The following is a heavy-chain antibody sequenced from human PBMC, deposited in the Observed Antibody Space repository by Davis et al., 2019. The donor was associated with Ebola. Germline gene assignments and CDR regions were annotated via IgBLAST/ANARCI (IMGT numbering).Heavy chain of an antibody. J-gene: IGHJ4*02. Sequence: AASVKVSCKASGYTFTSYAMNWVRQAPGQGLEWMGWINTNTGNPTYAQGFTGRFVFSLDTSVSTAYLQISSLKAEDTAVYYCARDSGWERLHYFDYWGQGTLVTVSS. D-gene: IGHD1-26*01. CDR1: GYTFTSYA. V-gene: IGHV7-4-1*02. CDR3: ARDSGWERLHYFDY. CDR2: INTNTGNP.